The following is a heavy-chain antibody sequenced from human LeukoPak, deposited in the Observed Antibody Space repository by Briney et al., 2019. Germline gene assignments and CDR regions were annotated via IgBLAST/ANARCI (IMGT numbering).Heavy chain of an antibody. J-gene: IGHJ4*02. Sequence: GGSLRLSCAASGFTFTSYSMNWVRQAPGKGLEWMALISDDGRNQYYADSVKGRFTISRDNSKNTLYLQLNSLRTEDTAVYYCARDDGGNSGTFVDYWGQGTLVTVSS. CDR1: GFTFTSYS. CDR2: ISDDGRNQ. V-gene: IGHV3-30*04. D-gene: IGHD1-26*01. CDR3: ARDDGGNSGTFVDY.